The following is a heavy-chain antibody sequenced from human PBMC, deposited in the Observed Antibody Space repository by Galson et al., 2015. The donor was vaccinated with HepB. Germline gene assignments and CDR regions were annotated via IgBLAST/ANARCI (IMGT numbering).Heavy chain of an antibody. CDR2: INLNSGGT. J-gene: IGHJ4*02. CDR1: GYTFTDYF. V-gene: IGHV1-2*02. Sequence: SVKVSCKASGYTFTDYFMDWVRQAPGQGLEWMGWINLNSGGTKYALRFQGRVTMTRDTSINTAHMELSGLTSDDTAVYYCATIQYRSSIDCWGQGTLVTVSS. D-gene: IGHD6-6*01. CDR3: ATIQYRSSIDC.